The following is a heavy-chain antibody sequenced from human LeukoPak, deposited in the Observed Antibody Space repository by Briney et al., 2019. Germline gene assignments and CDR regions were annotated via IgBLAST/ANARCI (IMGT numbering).Heavy chain of an antibody. CDR1: GFTLSNFW. CDR3: ARGRGIAL. J-gene: IGHJ4*02. D-gene: IGHD6-13*01. V-gene: IGHV3-7*01. Sequence: GESLRLSCATSGFTLSNFWMNWFRQAPGKGLGWVANIEDDGNKKNYVDSVKGRFTISRDNVKNSIYLQMNSLRADDTAVYYCARGRGIALWGQGTLVTVSS. CDR2: IEDDGNKK.